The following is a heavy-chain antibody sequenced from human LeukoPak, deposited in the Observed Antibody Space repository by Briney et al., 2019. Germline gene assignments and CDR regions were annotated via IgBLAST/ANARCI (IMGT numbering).Heavy chain of an antibody. CDR2: ISGSSGRT. D-gene: IGHD3-9*01. CDR3: AKDRFYDILTGYPDY. V-gene: IGHV3-23*01. Sequence: GGSLRLSCAASGFTLSSFGMSWVRQAPGKGLEWVSAISGSSGRTYYADAVKGRFTVSRDISKNTVSLQMNSLRADDTAMYHCAKDRFYDILTGYPDYWGQGTLVTVSS. J-gene: IGHJ4*02. CDR1: GFTLSSFG.